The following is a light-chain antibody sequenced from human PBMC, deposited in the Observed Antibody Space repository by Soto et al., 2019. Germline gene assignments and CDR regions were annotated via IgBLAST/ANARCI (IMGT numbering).Light chain of an antibody. J-gene: IGLJ2*01. CDR3: NSYAGNNNIL. Sequence: QPVLTQPPSASGSLGQSVTISCTGFSNNYVSWYQQHPDKAPKLMIYEVTKRPSGVPDRFSGSKSGDTASLTVSGLQAEDEADYYCNSYAGNNNILFGGGTQLTVL. CDR1: SNNY. CDR2: EVT. V-gene: IGLV2-8*01.